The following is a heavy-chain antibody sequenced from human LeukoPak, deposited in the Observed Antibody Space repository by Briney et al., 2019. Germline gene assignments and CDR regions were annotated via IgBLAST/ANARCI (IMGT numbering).Heavy chain of an antibody. CDR3: ARDRLSMTTGNWFDP. D-gene: IGHD4-11*01. J-gene: IGHJ5*02. CDR1: GFTFSSYS. V-gene: IGHV3-21*01. CDR2: ISSSSSYI. Sequence: GGSLRLSCAASGFTFSSYSMNWVRQAPGKGLDWVSSISSSSSYIYYADSVKGRFAISRDNAKNSLYLQMNSLRAEDTAVYYCARDRLSMTTGNWFDPWGQGTLVTVSS.